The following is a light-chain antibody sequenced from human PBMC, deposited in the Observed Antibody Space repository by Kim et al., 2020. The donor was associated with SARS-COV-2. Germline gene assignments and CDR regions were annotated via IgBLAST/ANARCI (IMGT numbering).Light chain of an antibody. Sequence: VSLGDRVTITRRASQSISSYLNWYQQKPGKAPKLLIYAASSLQSGVPSRFSGSGSGTDFTLTISSLQPEDFANYYCQQSYSTLYTVGQGTKLEI. V-gene: IGKV1-39*01. CDR1: QSISSY. CDR2: AAS. J-gene: IGKJ2*01. CDR3: QQSYSTLYT.